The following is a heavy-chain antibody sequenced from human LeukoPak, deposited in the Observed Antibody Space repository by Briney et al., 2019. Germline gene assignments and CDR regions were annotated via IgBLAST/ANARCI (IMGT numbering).Heavy chain of an antibody. CDR2: ISLSGQT. J-gene: IGHJ4*02. CDR1: GGSIRSTNW. CDR3: SRESGAFCRFGY. D-gene: IGHD1-26*01. Sequence: SETLSLTCGGSGGSIRSTNWWSGVRQPPGQGLEWIGEISLSGQTNFNPSLNGRVTMSLDESRNQLSLKLTSVTAADTAIYYCSRESGAFCRFGYWGQGTMVIVPP. V-gene: IGHV4/OR15-8*02.